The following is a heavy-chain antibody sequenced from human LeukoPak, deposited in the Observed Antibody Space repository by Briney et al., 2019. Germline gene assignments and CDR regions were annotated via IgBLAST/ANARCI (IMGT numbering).Heavy chain of an antibody. CDR1: GGTFSSYA. D-gene: IGHD6-6*01. Sequence: SVKVSCKASGGTFSSYAISWVRQAPGQGLEWMGGIIPIFGTANYAQKFQGRVTITADESTSTAYMELSSLRSEDTAVYYCASPGSSSAYVQVYWGQGTLVTVSS. J-gene: IGHJ4*02. CDR3: ASPGSSSAYVQVY. V-gene: IGHV1-69*13. CDR2: IIPIFGTA.